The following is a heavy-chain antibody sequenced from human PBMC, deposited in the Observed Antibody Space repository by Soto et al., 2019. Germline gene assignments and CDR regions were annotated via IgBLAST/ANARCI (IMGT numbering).Heavy chain of an antibody. J-gene: IGHJ4*02. CDR3: ARYCRSTSCLNFDY. CDR1: GGSLSSGNYY. CDR2: IDYSGNT. V-gene: IGHV4-30-4*01. Sequence: QVQLRESGPGLVKPSQTLSLTCTVSGGSLSSGNYYWSWIRQPPGKGLEWIGYIDYSGNTFYNPSLKRRLTVSVDTSRNQFSLRLRSVTAADTAVYYCARYCRSTSCLNFDYWGRGTLVTVSS. D-gene: IGHD2-2*01.